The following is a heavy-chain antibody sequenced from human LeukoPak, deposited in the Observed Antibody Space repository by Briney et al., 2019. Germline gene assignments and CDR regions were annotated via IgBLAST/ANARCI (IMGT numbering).Heavy chain of an antibody. CDR3: ARHYCSSTSCPFDY. CDR1: GGSFSGYY. CDR2: INHSGST. V-gene: IGHV4-34*01. Sequence: SETLSLTCAVYGGSFSGYYWSWIRQPPGKGLEWIGEINHSGSTNYNPSLKSRVTISVDTSENQFSLKLSSVTAADTAVYYCARHYCSSTSCPFDYWGQGTLVTVSS. J-gene: IGHJ4*02. D-gene: IGHD2-2*01.